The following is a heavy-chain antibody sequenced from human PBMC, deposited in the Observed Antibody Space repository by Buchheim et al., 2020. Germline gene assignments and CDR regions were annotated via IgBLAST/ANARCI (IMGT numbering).Heavy chain of an antibody. D-gene: IGHD3-3*01. CDR3: AKVVEYYDFWCGYYKDYYYGMDV. CDR2: ISYDGSNK. Sequence: QVQLVESGGGVVQPGRSLRLSCAASGFTFSSYGMHWVRQAPGKGLEWVAVISYDGSNKYYADSVKGRFTISRDNSKNTLYLQMNSLRAEDTAVYYCAKVVEYYDFWCGYYKDYYYGMDVWGQGTT. V-gene: IGHV3-30*18. J-gene: IGHJ6*02. CDR1: GFTFSSYG.